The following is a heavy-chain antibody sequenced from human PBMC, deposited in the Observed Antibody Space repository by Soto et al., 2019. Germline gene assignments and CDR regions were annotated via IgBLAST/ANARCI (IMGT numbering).Heavy chain of an antibody. Sequence: QVQLQQWGAGLLKPSETLSLTCAVYGGSFSGYYWSWIRQPPGKGLEWIGEINHSGSTNYNPSLKSRVTISVDTSKNQFSLKLSSVTAADTAVYYCARGLRPTNYFDYWGQGTLVTVSS. CDR2: INHSGST. CDR1: GGSFSGYY. V-gene: IGHV4-34*01. CDR3: ARGLRPTNYFDY. J-gene: IGHJ4*02.